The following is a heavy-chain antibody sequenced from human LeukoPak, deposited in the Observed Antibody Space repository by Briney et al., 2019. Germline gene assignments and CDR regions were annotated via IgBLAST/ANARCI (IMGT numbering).Heavy chain of an antibody. Sequence: ASVKVSCKASGYTFTSYGISWVRQAPGQGLEWMGWISAYNGNTNYAQKFQGRVTMTMNTSISTAYMELSSLRSEDTAVYDCARGRLRVPRSFDPWGQGTLVTVSS. CDR2: ISAYNGNT. CDR3: ARGRLRVPRSFDP. CDR1: GYTFTSYG. J-gene: IGHJ5*02. D-gene: IGHD3-16*01. V-gene: IGHV1-18*01.